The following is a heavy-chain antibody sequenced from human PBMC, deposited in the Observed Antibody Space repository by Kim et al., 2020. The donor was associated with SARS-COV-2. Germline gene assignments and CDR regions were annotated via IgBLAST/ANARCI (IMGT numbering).Heavy chain of an antibody. J-gene: IGHJ4*02. D-gene: IGHD5-18*01. Sequence: PSPRSRVTISVDTSKNQFSLKLSSVTAADTAVYYCARHGGRGYSYYFDYWGQGTLVTVSS. CDR3: ARHGGRGYSYYFDY. V-gene: IGHV4-59*08.